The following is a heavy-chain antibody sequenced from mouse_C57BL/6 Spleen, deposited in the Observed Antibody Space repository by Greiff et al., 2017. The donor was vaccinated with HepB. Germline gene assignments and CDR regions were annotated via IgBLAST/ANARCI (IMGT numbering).Heavy chain of an antibody. Sequence: EVMLVESGGGLVKPGGSLKLSCAASGFTFSSYTMSWVRQTPEKRLEWVATISGGGGNTYYPDSVKGRFTISRDNAKNTLYLQMSSLRSEDTALYYCARHLTGGPYYYAMDYWGQGTSVTVSS. J-gene: IGHJ4*01. CDR2: ISGGGGNT. V-gene: IGHV5-9*01. CDR1: GFTFSSYT. D-gene: IGHD4-1*01. CDR3: ARHLTGGPYYYAMDY.